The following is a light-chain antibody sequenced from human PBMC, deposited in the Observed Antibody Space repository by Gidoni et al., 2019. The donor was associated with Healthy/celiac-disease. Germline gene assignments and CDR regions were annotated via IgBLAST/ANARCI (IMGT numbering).Light chain of an antibody. J-gene: IGKJ2*01. Sequence: DIQMTHSPSSLSASVGDRVTITCRASQSISSYLNWYQQKPGKAPKLLIYAASSLQSGVPSRFSGSGSGTDFTLTISSLQPEDFATYYCQQSYSTQDTFGQGTKLEIK. CDR1: QSISSY. V-gene: IGKV1-39*01. CDR2: AAS. CDR3: QQSYSTQDT.